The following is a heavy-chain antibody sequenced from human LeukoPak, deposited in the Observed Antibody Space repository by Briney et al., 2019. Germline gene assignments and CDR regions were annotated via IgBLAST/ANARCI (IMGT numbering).Heavy chain of an antibody. Sequence: ASVKVSCKASGYTFTSYGISWVRQAPGQGLEWMGWISACNGNTNYAQKLQGRVTMTTDTYTSTAYMELRSLRSDDTAVYYCARDGFDFWSGYSTSYNWFDPWGQGTLVTVSS. CDR2: ISACNGNT. D-gene: IGHD3-3*01. J-gene: IGHJ5*02. V-gene: IGHV1-18*01. CDR3: ARDGFDFWSGYSTSYNWFDP. CDR1: GYTFTSYG.